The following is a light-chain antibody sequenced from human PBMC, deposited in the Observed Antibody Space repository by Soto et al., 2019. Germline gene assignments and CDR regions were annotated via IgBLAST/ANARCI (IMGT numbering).Light chain of an antibody. CDR3: SLYRSTSTGV. V-gene: IGLV2-14*03. CDR1: RSDVGGYNF. Sequence: QSALTQPASVSGSPGQSITISCTGTRSDVGGYNFVSWYQQHPGKAPKLMIYDVSNRPSGVSNRFSGSKSGNTASLTISGLQAVDEADYYCSLYRSTSTGVFGPGTKLTVL. J-gene: IGLJ1*01. CDR2: DVS.